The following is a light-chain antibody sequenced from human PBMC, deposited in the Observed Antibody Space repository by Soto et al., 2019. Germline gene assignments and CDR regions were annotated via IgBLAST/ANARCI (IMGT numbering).Light chain of an antibody. CDR1: QSVSSIY. CDR2: GAS. Sequence: EIVLTQSPGTLSLSPGERATLSCRASQSVSSIYLAWYQQKPGQAPRLLMYGASSRATGIPDRFSGSRSGAEFTLTINSLQSEDFAVYYCQPYNNWPLTFGGGTKVDIK. V-gene: IGKV3-20*01. CDR3: QPYNNWPLT. J-gene: IGKJ4*01.